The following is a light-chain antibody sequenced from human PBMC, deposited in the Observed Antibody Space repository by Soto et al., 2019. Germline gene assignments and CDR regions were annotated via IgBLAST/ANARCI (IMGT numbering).Light chain of an antibody. CDR3: SSYTSSSTYV. Sequence: QSVLTQPASVSGSPGQSITISCTGTSSDVGVYTIVSWYQQHPGKAPKLMIYEVSNRPSGVSNRFSGSKSGNTASLTISGLQAEDEADYYCSSYTSSSTYVFGTGTKVTVL. CDR2: EVS. V-gene: IGLV2-14*01. J-gene: IGLJ1*01. CDR1: SSDVGVYTI.